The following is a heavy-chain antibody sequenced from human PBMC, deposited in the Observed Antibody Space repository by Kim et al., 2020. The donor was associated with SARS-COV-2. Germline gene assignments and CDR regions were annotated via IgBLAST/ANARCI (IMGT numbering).Heavy chain of an antibody. CDR3: ARGSITMVRGVTF. V-gene: IGHV4-4*02. Sequence: YNPALKSRVTISVDKSKNQFSLKLSSVIAADTAVYYCARGSITMVRGVTFWGQGTLVTVSS. D-gene: IGHD3-10*01. J-gene: IGHJ4*02.